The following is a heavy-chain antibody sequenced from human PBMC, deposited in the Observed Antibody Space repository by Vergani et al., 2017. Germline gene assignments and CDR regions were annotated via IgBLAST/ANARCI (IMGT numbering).Heavy chain of an antibody. Sequence: QLQLQESDPGLVKPSETLSLTCTVSGGSIRSTLYYWGWIRQPPGKGLEWIGTIYYSGSTYYNPSLKRRVTISVDTSKNQFSLKLNSVTAADTAVYYCARHKEQLVPGNYYYYYYMDVWGKGTTVTVSS. J-gene: IGHJ6*03. CDR2: IYYSGST. CDR3: ARHKEQLVPGNYYYYYYMDV. CDR1: GGSIRSTLYY. V-gene: IGHV4-39*01. D-gene: IGHD6-13*01.